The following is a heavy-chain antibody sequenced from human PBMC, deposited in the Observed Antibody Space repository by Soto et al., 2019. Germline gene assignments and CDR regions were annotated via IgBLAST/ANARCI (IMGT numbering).Heavy chain of an antibody. Sequence: QVQLVQSGAEVQKPGSSVKVSCKASGGTFSSYAISWVRQAPGQGLEWMGGIIPIFGTANYAQKFQGRVTITADESTSTAYMELSSLRSEDTAVYYCARDGGEDYYDSSGHGVYWGQGTLVTVSS. CDR1: GGTFSSYA. D-gene: IGHD3-22*01. CDR2: IIPIFGTA. J-gene: IGHJ4*02. CDR3: ARDGGEDYYDSSGHGVY. V-gene: IGHV1-69*01.